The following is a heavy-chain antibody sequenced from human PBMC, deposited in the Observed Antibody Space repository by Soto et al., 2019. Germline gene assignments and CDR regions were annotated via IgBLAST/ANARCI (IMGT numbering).Heavy chain of an antibody. CDR1: GGSFSGYY. Sequence: QVQLQQWGAGLLKPSETLSLTCAVYGGSFSGYYWSWIRQPPGKGLEWIGEINHSGSTNYNPSLKSRVTISVDTSKNQFSLKLSSVTAADTAVYYCARGLTSLTSSSWPYYYYYGMDVWGQGTTVTVSS. V-gene: IGHV4-34*01. CDR3: ARGLTSLTSSSWPYYYYYGMDV. D-gene: IGHD6-13*01. CDR2: INHSGST. J-gene: IGHJ6*02.